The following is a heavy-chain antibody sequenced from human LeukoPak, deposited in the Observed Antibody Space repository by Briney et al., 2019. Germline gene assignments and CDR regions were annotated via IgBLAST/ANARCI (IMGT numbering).Heavy chain of an antibody. CDR1: GFTVSSNY. CDR2: NYSGGST. Sequence: TGGSLRLSCAASGFTVSSNYMSWVRQAPGKGLEWASVNYSGGSTHYADSVKGRFTISRDNSKNTLYLQMNSLRAEDTAVYYCARTSDYYGMDVWGQGTTVTVSS. CDR3: ARTSDYYGMDV. J-gene: IGHJ6*02. V-gene: IGHV3-66*01.